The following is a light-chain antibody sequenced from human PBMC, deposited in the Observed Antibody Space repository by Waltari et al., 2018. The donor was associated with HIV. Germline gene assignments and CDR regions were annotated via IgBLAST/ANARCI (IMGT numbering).Light chain of an antibody. CDR3: QQSYTPPS. J-gene: IGKJ4*01. Sequence: DIQMIQYPSSVSASVGDRITITCPASHSINIYLNWYRQQPGKAPNLLSYAGASLQSGVLSRFSGSGSGTDFTLTISSLQAEDFVTYYGQQSYTPPSFGGGTRVDLK. V-gene: IGKV1-39*01. CDR2: AGA. CDR1: HSINIY.